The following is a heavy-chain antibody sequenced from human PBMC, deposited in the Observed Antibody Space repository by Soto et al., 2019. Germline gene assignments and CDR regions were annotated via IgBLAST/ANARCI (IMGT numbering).Heavy chain of an antibody. CDR3: ARVALTPGRAARQDYYYYGMDV. J-gene: IGHJ6*02. D-gene: IGHD6-6*01. Sequence: QVQLVQSGAEVKKPGSSVKVSCKASGGTFSSYAISWVRQAPGQGLEWMGGIIPIFGTANYAQKFQGRVTITADESTSTAYMELSSLRSEDTAVYYCARVALTPGRAARQDYYYYGMDVWGQGTTVTVSS. V-gene: IGHV1-69*01. CDR2: IIPIFGTA. CDR1: GGTFSSYA.